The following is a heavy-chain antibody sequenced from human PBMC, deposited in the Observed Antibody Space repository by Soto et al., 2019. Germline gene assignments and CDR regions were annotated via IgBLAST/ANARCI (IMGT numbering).Heavy chain of an antibody. CDR1: GYTFTNFG. CDR2: ISAYNGNT. CDR3: ASGGAAIDY. Sequence: QVQLVQSGAEVKKPGASVKVSCKTSGYTFTNFGLSWVRQAPGQGLEWMGWISAYNGNTNYAQNFQGRVTTTTDTSTSTAHMQLRSLRSEDTAMYYGASGGAAIDYWGQGDRVSVSS. D-gene: IGHD3-16*01. J-gene: IGHJ4*02. V-gene: IGHV1-18*01.